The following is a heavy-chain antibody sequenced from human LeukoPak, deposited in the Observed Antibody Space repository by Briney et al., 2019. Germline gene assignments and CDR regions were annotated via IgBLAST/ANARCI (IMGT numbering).Heavy chain of an antibody. V-gene: IGHV1-2*02. J-gene: IGHJ4*02. CDR2: INPNSGGT. CDR3: ARHYYDSSGYYLSEPFDY. Sequence: ASVKVSCKASGYTFTGYYMHWVRQAPGQGLEWMGWINPNSGGTNYAQKFQGRVTMTRDTSISTAYMEPSRLRSDDTAVYYCARHYYDSSGYYLSEPFDYWGQGTLVTVSS. D-gene: IGHD3-22*01. CDR1: GYTFTGYY.